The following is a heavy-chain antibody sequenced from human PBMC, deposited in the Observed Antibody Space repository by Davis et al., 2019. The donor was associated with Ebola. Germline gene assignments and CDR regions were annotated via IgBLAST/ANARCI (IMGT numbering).Heavy chain of an antibody. V-gene: IGHV3-48*02. CDR1: GFVFSDFS. J-gene: IGHJ4*02. CDR3: ARDRFFAFDF. CDR2: ITKGSDAI. D-gene: IGHD3/OR15-3a*01. Sequence: GESLKISCAASGFVFSDFSMNWVRQAPGKGLEWITYITKGSDAIHYADSVKGRFTVSRDNAKNSVFLQMSSLSDEDSAVYYCARDRFFAFDFWSQGVHVSVSS.